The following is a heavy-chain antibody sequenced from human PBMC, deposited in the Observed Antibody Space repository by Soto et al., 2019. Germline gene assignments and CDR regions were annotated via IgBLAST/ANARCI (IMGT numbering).Heavy chain of an antibody. D-gene: IGHD5-18*01. CDR1: GFTFSNYG. J-gene: IGHJ4*02. CDR2: ISHDGSNT. V-gene: IGHV3-30*18. CDR3: AKEPKIQLCLHYFDY. Sequence: LRLSCAASGFTFSNYGMHWVRQAPGKGLEWLAFISHDGSNTYYADSVKGRFTISRDNSKNTLYLQMNSLRAEDTAVFYCAKEPKIQLCLHYFDYWAQATLVTVYS.